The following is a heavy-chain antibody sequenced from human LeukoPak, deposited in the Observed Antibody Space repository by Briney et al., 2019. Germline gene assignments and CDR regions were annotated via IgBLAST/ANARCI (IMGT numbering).Heavy chain of an antibody. D-gene: IGHD2-15*01. CDR1: GYSISSGYY. J-gene: IGHJ5*02. CDR3: ARDLHHCSGGSCYSNWFDP. Sequence: SETLSLTCTVSGYSISSGYYWGWIRQPPGKGLEWIGSIYHSGSTYYNPSLKSRVTISVDTSKNQFSLKLSSVTAADTAVYYCARDLHHCSGGSCYSNWFDPWGQGTQVTVSS. V-gene: IGHV4-38-2*02. CDR2: IYHSGST.